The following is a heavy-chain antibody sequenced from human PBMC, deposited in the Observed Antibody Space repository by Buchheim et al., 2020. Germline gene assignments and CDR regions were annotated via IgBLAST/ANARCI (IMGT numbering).Heavy chain of an antibody. D-gene: IGHD2-2*01. CDR1: GGSVSSGSYY. J-gene: IGHJ4*02. Sequence: QVQLQESGPGLVKSSETLSLTCTVSGGSVSSGSYYWSWIRQPPGKGLEWIGYIYYTGSTNYNPSLKSRVTISVDTSTNQFSLKLNSVTAADTAVYYCARRFCSSTSCYEGFHYWGQGTL. CDR3: ARRFCSSTSCYEGFHY. V-gene: IGHV4-61*01. CDR2: IYYTGST.